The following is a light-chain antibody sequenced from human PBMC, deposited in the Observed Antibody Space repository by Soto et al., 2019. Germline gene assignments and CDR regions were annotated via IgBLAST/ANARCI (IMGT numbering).Light chain of an antibody. V-gene: IGKV2-28*01. CDR2: LGS. CDR3: MQALQSWT. Sequence: DVVLTQSPLSLPVTPGEPASISCRSSQSLLHTNGYHYLAWYLQRPGQSPQLLIYLGSNRASGVPDRFSGSGSGTDFTLKISRVEADDIGVYYCMQALQSWTFGQGTKVDI. J-gene: IGKJ1*01. CDR1: QSLLHTNGYHY.